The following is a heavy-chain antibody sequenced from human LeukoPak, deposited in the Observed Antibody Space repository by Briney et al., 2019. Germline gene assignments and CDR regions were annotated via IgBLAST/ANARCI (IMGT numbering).Heavy chain of an antibody. V-gene: IGHV3-23*01. CDR3: AKDAVLLWFGESVRYFDY. CDR2: ISGSGGST. Sequence: GGSLRLSCAASGFTFSSYAMSWVRQAPGKGLEWVSAISGSGGSTYYADSVKGRFTISRDNSENTLYLQMNSLRAEDTAVYYCAKDAVLLWFGESVRYFDYWGQGTLVTVSS. D-gene: IGHD3-10*01. CDR1: GFTFSSYA. J-gene: IGHJ4*02.